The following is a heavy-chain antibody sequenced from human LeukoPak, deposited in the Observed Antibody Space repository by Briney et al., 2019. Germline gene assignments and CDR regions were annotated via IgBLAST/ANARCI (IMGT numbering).Heavy chain of an antibody. Sequence: GGTLRLSCAASGFTFSTYAMSWVREAPGKGREWVSAISGSGGTTYYADSVKGRFPISRDNSKNTLYLQMNSLRVEDTAVYYCATRYSYGSYYFDYWGQGTLVTVSS. D-gene: IGHD5-18*01. J-gene: IGHJ4*02. CDR2: ISGSGGTT. V-gene: IGHV3-23*01. CDR3: ATRYSYGSYYFDY. CDR1: GFTFSTYA.